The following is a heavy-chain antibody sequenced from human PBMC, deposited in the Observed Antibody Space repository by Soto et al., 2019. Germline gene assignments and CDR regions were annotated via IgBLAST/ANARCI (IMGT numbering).Heavy chain of an antibody. CDR3: AKGRDGYIRQVSREFDY. V-gene: IGHV3-30*18. D-gene: IGHD5-12*01. CDR1: GVTFSSYG. CDR2: ISYDGSNT. J-gene: IGHJ4*01. Sequence: GGTLSLSCAASGVTFSSYGMHWLRQAPGKGLEWVADISYDGSNTFNGDSVKGRFTVSRDNSRNTLYLQMHSLRAEDTAVYYCAKGRDGYIRQVSREFDYRAQGTLVTVSS.